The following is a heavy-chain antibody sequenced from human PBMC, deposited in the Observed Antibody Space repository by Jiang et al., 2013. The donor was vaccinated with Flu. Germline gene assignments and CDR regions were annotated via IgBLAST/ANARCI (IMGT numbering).Heavy chain of an antibody. V-gene: IGHV4-39*01. CDR3: ASQTEGDYGDSHFDY. CDR1: GGSISSSSYY. D-gene: IGHD4-17*01. J-gene: IGHJ4*02. Sequence: GSGLVKPSETLSLTCTVSGGSISSSSYYWGWIRQPPGKGLEWIGSIYYSGSTYYNPSLKSRVTISVDTSKNQFSLKLSSVTATDTAVYYCASQTEGDYGDSHFDYWGQGTLVTVS. CDR2: IYYSGST.